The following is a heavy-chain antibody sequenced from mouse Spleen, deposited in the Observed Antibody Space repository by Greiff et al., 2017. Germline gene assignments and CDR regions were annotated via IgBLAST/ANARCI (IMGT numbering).Heavy chain of an antibody. CDR3: TRGGDLYGNFYYFDY. Sequence: QVQLQQSGAELVRPGASVTLSCKASGYTFTDYEMHWVKQTPVHGLEWIGAIDPETGGTAYNQKFKGKAILTADKSSSTAYMELRSLTSEDSAVYYCTRGGDLYGNFYYFDYWGQGTTLTVSS. J-gene: IGHJ2*01. V-gene: IGHV1-15*01. CDR2: IDPETGGT. D-gene: IGHD2-1*01. CDR1: GYTFTDYE.